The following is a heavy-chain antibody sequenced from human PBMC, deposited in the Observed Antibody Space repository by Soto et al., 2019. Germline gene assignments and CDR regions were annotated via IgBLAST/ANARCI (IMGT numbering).Heavy chain of an antibody. Sequence: SETLSLTCAVYGGSFSGYYWSWIRQPPGKGLEWIGEINHSGSTNYNPSLKSRVTISVDTSKNQFSLKLSSVTAADTAVYYCARVYYGSGSYRSGMDVWGQGTTVTVSS. CDR3: ARVYYGSGSYRSGMDV. V-gene: IGHV4-34*01. CDR2: INHSGST. CDR1: GGSFSGYY. J-gene: IGHJ6*02. D-gene: IGHD3-10*01.